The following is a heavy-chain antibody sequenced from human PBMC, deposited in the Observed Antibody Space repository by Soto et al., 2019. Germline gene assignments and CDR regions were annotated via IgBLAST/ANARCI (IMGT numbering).Heavy chain of an antibody. J-gene: IGHJ4*02. CDR1: GFTFTRYS. V-gene: IGHV3-21*01. CDR3: AREFEDLTSNFDA. D-gene: IGHD3-10*01. Sequence: GGSLRLSCAASGFTFTRYSMNWVRQAPGKGLEWVSSISSTTNYIYYADSMKGRFTVSRDNAKNSVYLEMNSLSAEDTALYYCAREFEDLTSNFDAWGQGTLVTVSS. CDR2: ISSTTNYI.